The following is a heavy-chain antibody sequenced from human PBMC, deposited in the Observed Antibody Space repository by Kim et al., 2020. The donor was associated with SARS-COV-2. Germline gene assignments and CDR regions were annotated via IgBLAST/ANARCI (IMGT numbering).Heavy chain of an antibody. CDR1: GFTFGDYA. D-gene: IGHD3-10*01. J-gene: IGHJ6*02. Sequence: GGSLRLSCTATGFTFGDYAMSWVRQAPGKGLEWVGFIRSKGYGGTTEYAASVRGRITISRDDSKSIAYLQMNSLKTEDTAVYYCTTGIRISTIQGVPVGLDVWGQGTTVTVSS. CDR2: IRSKGYGGTT. V-gene: IGHV3-49*04. CDR3: TTGIRISTIQGVPVGLDV.